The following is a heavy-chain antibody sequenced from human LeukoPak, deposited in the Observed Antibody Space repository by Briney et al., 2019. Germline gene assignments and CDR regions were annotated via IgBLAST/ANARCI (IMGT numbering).Heavy chain of an antibody. Sequence: PGGSLRLSCAASGFTFSSYEMNWVRQAPGKGLEWVSYISSSGSTIYYADSVKGRFTISRDNAKNSLYLQMNSLRAEDTAVYYCARDGLGVYCSGGSCGVGWGQGTLVTVSS. V-gene: IGHV3-48*03. CDR2: ISSSGSTI. CDR1: GFTFSSYE. CDR3: ARDGLGVYCSGGSCGVG. J-gene: IGHJ4*02. D-gene: IGHD2-15*01.